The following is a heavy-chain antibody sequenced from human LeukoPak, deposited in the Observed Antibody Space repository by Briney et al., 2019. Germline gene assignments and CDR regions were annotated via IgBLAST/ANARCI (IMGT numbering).Heavy chain of an antibody. J-gene: IGHJ4*02. V-gene: IGHV3-30*03. CDR3: ATFGDYVGGAFDY. Sequence: GGSLRLSCAASGFTFSSYDMHWVRQAPGKGLEWVSFLSYDGSNKYYADSVKGRFTISRDNSKNTLYLQMNSLRTEDTAVYYCATFGDYVGGAFDYWGQGTLVTVSS. CDR2: LSYDGSNK. D-gene: IGHD3-16*01. CDR1: GFTFSSYD.